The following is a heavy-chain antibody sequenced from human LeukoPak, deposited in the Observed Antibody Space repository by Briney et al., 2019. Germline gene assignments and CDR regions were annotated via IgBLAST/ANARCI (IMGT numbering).Heavy chain of an antibody. CDR3: ASRRVGPFDY. V-gene: IGHV4-4*08. Sequence: PSETLSLTCTVSGGSISTYYWSWIRQRPGKGLEWIGHIYLGGSTNYNPSLKSRVTISIDASKNEFSLMLRSVTSADTAVHYCASRRVGPFDYWGQGTLVTVSS. CDR2: IYLGGST. CDR1: GGSISTYY. D-gene: IGHD1-26*01. J-gene: IGHJ4*02.